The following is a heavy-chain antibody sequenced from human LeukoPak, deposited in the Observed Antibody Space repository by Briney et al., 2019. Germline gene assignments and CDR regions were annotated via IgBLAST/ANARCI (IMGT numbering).Heavy chain of an antibody. Sequence: GGSLRLSCAASGFTFSNYGMHWVRQAPGKGLEWVVVISHDGSNNNYADSVKGRFTISRDNSKNTLYLQMNSLRAEDTAVYYCASGGTTVTTLYYFDYWGQGTLVTVSS. J-gene: IGHJ4*02. CDR2: ISHDGSNN. CDR3: ASGGTTVTTLYYFDY. V-gene: IGHV3-30*03. D-gene: IGHD4-17*01. CDR1: GFTFSNYG.